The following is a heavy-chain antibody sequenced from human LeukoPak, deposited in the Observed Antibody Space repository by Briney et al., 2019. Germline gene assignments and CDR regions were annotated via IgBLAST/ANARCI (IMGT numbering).Heavy chain of an antibody. CDR3: AKELGYGPRSRSRGYYGMDV. D-gene: IGHD5-12*01. V-gene: IGHV3-30*18. Sequence: PGGSLRLSCAASGFTFDDYAMHWVRQAAGKGLEWVAVISYDGSNKYYADSVKGRFTISRDNSKNTLYLQMNSLRAEDTAVYYCAKELGYGPRSRSRGYYGMDVWGQGTTVTVSS. CDR1: GFTFDDYA. CDR2: ISYDGSNK. J-gene: IGHJ6*02.